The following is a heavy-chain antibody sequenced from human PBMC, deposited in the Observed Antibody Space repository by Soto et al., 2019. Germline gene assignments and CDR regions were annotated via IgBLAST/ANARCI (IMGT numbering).Heavy chain of an antibody. Sequence: GGSLRLSCAASGFTFSSYGMHWVRQAPGKGLEWVAVISYDGSNKYYADSVKGRFTISRDNSKNTLYLQMSSLRAEDTALYYCAKGRGGSGSLTPRVDFWGQGTLVTVSS. CDR3: AKGRGGSGSLTPRVDF. CDR2: ISYDGSNK. J-gene: IGHJ4*02. D-gene: IGHD3-10*01. V-gene: IGHV3-30*18. CDR1: GFTFSSYG.